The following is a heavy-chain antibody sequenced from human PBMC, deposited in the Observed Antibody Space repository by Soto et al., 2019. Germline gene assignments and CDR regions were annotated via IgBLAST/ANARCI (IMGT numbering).Heavy chain of an antibody. CDR3: ARDHCTTATCYTVWFDP. D-gene: IGHD2-2*02. CDR1: GFTFSSYW. J-gene: IGHJ5*02. V-gene: IGHV3-74*01. Sequence: GGSLRLSCAASGFTFSSYWMHWVRQAPGKGLVWVSRINSDGSTTNYADSVKGRFTISRDNAKNTLYLQMNSLRADDTAVYYCARDHCTTATCYTVWFDPWGLGTLVTV. CDR2: INSDGSTT.